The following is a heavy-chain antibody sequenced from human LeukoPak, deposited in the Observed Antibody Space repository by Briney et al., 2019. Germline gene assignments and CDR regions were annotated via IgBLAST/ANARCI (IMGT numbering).Heavy chain of an antibody. Sequence: GASVKVSCKASGYTFTDYYMHWVQQAPGKGLEWMGRVDPEDGETIYAEKFQGRVTITADTSTDTAYMELSSLRSEDTAVYYCATVSFFGVPPDYWGQGTLVTVSS. D-gene: IGHD3-3*01. CDR3: ATVSFFGVPPDY. CDR1: GYTFTDYY. CDR2: VDPEDGET. J-gene: IGHJ4*02. V-gene: IGHV1-69-2*01.